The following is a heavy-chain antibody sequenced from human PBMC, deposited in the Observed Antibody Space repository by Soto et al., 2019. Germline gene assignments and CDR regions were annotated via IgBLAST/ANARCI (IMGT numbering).Heavy chain of an antibody. CDR2: ISYDGSEK. CDR1: GFTFSSYG. J-gene: IGHJ6*02. D-gene: IGHD1-1*01. Sequence: GSLRLSCAVSGFTFSSYGMHWVRQAPVKGLEWVAFISYDGSEKYYADSVKGRFTISRDNSKNTLYLQVNSLRAEDTAVFYCAKAGGPTYNYYGVEVWGQGTTVTVSS. CDR3: AKAGGPTYNYYGVEV. V-gene: IGHV3-30*18.